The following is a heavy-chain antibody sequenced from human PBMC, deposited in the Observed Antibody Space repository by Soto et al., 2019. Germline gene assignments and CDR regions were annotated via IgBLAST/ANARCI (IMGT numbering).Heavy chain of an antibody. CDR2: IFSGGKT. D-gene: IGHD6-19*01. Sequence: QEQLHESGPGLVKPSETLSVTCSVSDGSISGYYWAWIRQPAGQGLEWIGLIFSGGKTNYNPSLKSRVTMSVDMSKNRFSLELTSVTAADTAMYYCARAVRAGGWTDSWYFDVWGRGTLVTVSS. CDR3: ARAVRAGGWTDSWYFDV. V-gene: IGHV4-4*07. CDR1: DGSISGYY. J-gene: IGHJ2*01.